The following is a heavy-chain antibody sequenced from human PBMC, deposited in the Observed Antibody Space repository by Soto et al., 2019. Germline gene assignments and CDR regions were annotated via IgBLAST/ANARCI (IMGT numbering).Heavy chain of an antibody. Sequence: QVQLVQSGAEVKKPGSSVKVSCKASGGTFSNYTINWVRQAPGQGLEWMGRIIPILDIAKSAQRFQGRFTKTADKSTTTSYVELSSLKCEDTAVDYCARAVAAAGVYDWYFDLWGRGTLVTVSS. D-gene: IGHD6-13*01. J-gene: IGHJ2*01. CDR2: IIPILDIA. V-gene: IGHV1-69*02. CDR1: GGTFSNYT. CDR3: ARAVAAAGVYDWYFDL.